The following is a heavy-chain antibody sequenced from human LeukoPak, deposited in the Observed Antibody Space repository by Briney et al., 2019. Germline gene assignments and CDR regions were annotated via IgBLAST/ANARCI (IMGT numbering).Heavy chain of an antibody. D-gene: IGHD3-10*01. V-gene: IGHV4-34*01. Sequence: SETLSLTCAVYGGSFSGYYWSWIRQPPGKGLEWIGEINHSGSTNYNPSLKSRVTISVDTSKNQFSLKLSSVTAADTAVYYCARGRGSYSHPWGQGTLVTVSS. J-gene: IGHJ5*02. CDR2: INHSGST. CDR3: ARGRGSYSHP. CDR1: GGSFSGYY.